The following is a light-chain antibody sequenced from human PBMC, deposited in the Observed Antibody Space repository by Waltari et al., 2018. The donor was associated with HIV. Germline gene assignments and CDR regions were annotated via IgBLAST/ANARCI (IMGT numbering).Light chain of an antibody. CDR3: QTWDSNTVL. V-gene: IGLV3-1*01. J-gene: IGLJ1*01. CDR1: DLANKY. Sequence: SFELTQSPSVSVSPGQSATITCSGEDLANKYTSWYQQKSVQSPLLVIYQDSRRPTRIPERFSGSNSGNTATLTISGTQPLDEADYYCQTWDSNTVLFGTGTKVTVL. CDR2: QDS.